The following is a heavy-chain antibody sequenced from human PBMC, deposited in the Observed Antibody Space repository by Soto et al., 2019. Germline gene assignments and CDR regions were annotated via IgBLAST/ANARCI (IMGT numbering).Heavy chain of an antibody. D-gene: IGHD3-10*01. V-gene: IGHV1-8*01. CDR1: GNTFTSYD. CDR2: INPNSGNI. CDR3: ARGRASGSYYLLDY. Sequence: ASVKVSCKASGNTFTSYDVNWVRQASGHGLEWMGWINPNSGNIGYAQKFQGRVTMTRDTAIRTAYMEVSRLRSDDTAVYYCARGRASGSYYLLDYWGQGTLVTVSS. J-gene: IGHJ4*02.